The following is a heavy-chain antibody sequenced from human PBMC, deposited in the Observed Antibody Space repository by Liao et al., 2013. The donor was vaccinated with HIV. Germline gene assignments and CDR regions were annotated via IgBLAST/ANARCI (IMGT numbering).Heavy chain of an antibody. J-gene: IGHJ4*02. D-gene: IGHD3-9*01. CDR1: GGSISSPFYS. CDR3: ARSYYDILTGYVFDY. CDR2: IYHSGST. V-gene: IGHV4-30-2*01. Sequence: QLQLQESGSGLVKPSQTLSLTCAVSGGSISSPFYSWSWIRQPPGKGLEWIGNIYHSGSTYYNPSLKSRVSISVDRSKNQFSLKLSSVTAADTAVYYCARSYYDILTGYVFDYWGQGTLVIVSS.